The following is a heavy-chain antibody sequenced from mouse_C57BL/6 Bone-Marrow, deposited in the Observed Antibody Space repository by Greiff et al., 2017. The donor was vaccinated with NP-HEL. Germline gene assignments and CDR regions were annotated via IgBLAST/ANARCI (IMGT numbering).Heavy chain of an antibody. J-gene: IGHJ1*03. D-gene: IGHD1-1*01. V-gene: IGHV1-42*01. CDR3: ARKHYYGSSYPFDWYFDV. CDR2: INPSTGGT. CDR1: GYSFTGYY. Sequence: VQLQQSGPELVKPGASVKISCKASGYSFTGYYMNWVKQSPEKSLEWIGEINPSTGGTTYNQKFKAKATLTVDKSSSTAYMQLKSLTSEDSAVYYCARKHYYGSSYPFDWYFDVWGTGTTVTVSS.